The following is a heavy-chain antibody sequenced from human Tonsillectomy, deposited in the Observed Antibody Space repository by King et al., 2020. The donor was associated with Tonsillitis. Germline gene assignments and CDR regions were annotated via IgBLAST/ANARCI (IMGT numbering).Heavy chain of an antibody. CDR3: AKAVNNGDYVYWYFDL. CDR2: VSDSGGGT. Sequence: VQLVESGGGLVQPGGSLRLSCAASGFTFSSCAMSWVRQAPGKGLEWVSAVSDSGGGTYYADSVRGRFTISRDNSKNTLYLQMNSLRVEETAVYYCAKAVNNGDYVYWYFDLWGRGTLVSVSS. J-gene: IGHJ2*01. CDR1: GFTFSSCA. V-gene: IGHV3-23*04. D-gene: IGHD4-17*01.